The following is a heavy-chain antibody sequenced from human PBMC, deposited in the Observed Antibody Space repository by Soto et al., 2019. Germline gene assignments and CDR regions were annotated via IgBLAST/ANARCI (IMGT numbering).Heavy chain of an antibody. CDR3: ASGGLYDCGN. CDR2: ISYDGSKK. Sequence: QVHLVESGGGVVQPGTSLRLSCAASGFNFNTYAMHWVRQAPGKKGLEWVALISYDGSKKYYADSVRGRFTISRDNSKDTLFLQMSSLRTEDTAVYHCASGGLYDCGNWGQGTLVTVSS. CDR1: GFNFNTYA. V-gene: IGHV3-30-3*01. J-gene: IGHJ4*02. D-gene: IGHD2-21*01.